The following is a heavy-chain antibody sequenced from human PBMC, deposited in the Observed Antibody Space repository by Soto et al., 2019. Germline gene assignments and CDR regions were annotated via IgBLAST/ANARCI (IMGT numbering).Heavy chain of an antibody. CDR1: GGSISRSSYY. CDR3: ARHDYGGFGL. Sequence: QLQLQESGPGLVKPSETLSLTCTVSGGSISRSSYYWGWIRQPPGKGLEWIGSIYYSGGTYYNPSLKSRVTISVDTSKHQFSLKLSSVTAADTAVYYCARHDYGGFGLWGQGTLVTVSS. D-gene: IGHD4-17*01. J-gene: IGHJ4*02. CDR2: IYYSGGT. V-gene: IGHV4-39*01.